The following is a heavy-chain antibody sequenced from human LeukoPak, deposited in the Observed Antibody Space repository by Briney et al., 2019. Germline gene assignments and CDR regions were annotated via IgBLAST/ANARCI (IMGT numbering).Heavy chain of an antibody. CDR2: IKEDGSET. Sequence: GGSLRLSCAVSGFTFSSYWMAWVRQAPGKGLEWVADIKEDGSETYYVDSVKGRFTISRDDAKRSIYLEMNSLRPEDTAVYYCAVQLGYWGQGTLVTVSS. J-gene: IGHJ4*02. V-gene: IGHV3-7*05. CDR3: AVQLGY. D-gene: IGHD1-1*01. CDR1: GFTFSSYW.